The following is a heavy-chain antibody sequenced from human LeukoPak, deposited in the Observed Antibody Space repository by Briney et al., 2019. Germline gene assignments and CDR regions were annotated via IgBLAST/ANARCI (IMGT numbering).Heavy chain of an antibody. CDR3: ARAGMQWVDNDAFDT. J-gene: IGHJ3*02. V-gene: IGHV1-18*01. CDR1: GFTFTSYG. Sequence: ASVKVSCKASGFTFTSYGFCWVRQAPGQGLEWMGWISAYNGNTNYAENLQGRVTMTTNTSTSTAYMELRSLRSDDTAVYYCARAGMQWVDNDAFDTWGQGTMLTVSS. D-gene: IGHD6-19*01. CDR2: ISAYNGNT.